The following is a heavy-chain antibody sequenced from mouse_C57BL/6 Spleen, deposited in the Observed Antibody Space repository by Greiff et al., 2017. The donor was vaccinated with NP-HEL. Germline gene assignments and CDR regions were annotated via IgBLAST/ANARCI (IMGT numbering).Heavy chain of an antibody. V-gene: IGHV5-9-1*02. CDR3: TRGGAYYSNYDYAMDY. CDR2: ISSGGDYI. Sequence: EVKLVESGEGLVKPGGSLKLSCAASGFTFSSYAMSWVRQTPEKRLEWVAYISSGGDYIYYADTVQGRFTISRDNARNTLYLQMSSLKSEDTAMYYCTRGGAYYSNYDYAMDYWGQGTSVTVSS. CDR1: GFTFSSYA. J-gene: IGHJ4*01. D-gene: IGHD2-5*01.